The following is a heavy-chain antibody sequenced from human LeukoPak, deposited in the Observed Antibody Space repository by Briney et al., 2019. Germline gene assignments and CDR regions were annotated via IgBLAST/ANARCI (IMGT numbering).Heavy chain of an antibody. CDR2: IYTSGST. D-gene: IGHD2-8*01. Sequence: PSETLSLTCTDSGGSISSYYWSWIRQPAGKGLEWIGRIYTSGSTNYNPSLKSRVTMSVDTSKNQFSLKLSSVTAADTAVYYCARVAKGCTNGVCYTEWFDPWGQGTLVTVSS. CDR3: ARVAKGCTNGVCYTEWFDP. CDR1: GGSISSYY. J-gene: IGHJ5*02. V-gene: IGHV4-4*07.